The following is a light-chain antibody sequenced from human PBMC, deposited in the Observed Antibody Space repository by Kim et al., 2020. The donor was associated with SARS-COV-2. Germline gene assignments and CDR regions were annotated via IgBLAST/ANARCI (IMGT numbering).Light chain of an antibody. CDR1: QSISSW. CDR3: QQYNDYSRT. V-gene: IGKV1-5*03. J-gene: IGKJ2*01. CDR2: KAY. Sequence: DIQMTQSPSTLSASVGDRVTITCRASQSISSWLAWYQQKPGKAPRLLIYKAYSLESGVPSRFSGSGSGTEFTLTISSLQPDDFATYHCQQYNDYSRTFGQGTKLEI.